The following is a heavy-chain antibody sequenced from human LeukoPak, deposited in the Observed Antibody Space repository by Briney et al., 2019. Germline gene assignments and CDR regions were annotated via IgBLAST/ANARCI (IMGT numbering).Heavy chain of an antibody. Sequence: GGSLRLSCAASGFTFSSYGMSWVRQAPGKGLEWVSAISGSGGSTYYADSVKGRFTISRDNSKNTLYLQMNSLRAEDTAVYYCARGYSSGWSYYYYYMDVWGKGTTVTISS. CDR3: ARGYSSGWSYYYYYMDV. J-gene: IGHJ6*03. V-gene: IGHV3-23*01. CDR2: ISGSGGST. CDR1: GFTFSSYG. D-gene: IGHD6-19*01.